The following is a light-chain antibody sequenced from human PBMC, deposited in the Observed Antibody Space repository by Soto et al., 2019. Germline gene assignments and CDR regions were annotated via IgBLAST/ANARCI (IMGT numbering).Light chain of an antibody. CDR1: QSVNIN. Sequence: EIVMTQSPATLSVSPGERATLSCRASQSVNINLAWYQQKPGQAPTLLIYGTSTRATGVPARFSGSGSGTELTLTISNLQSEEFAVYYCQQYNDWPPLTFGGGTKVAIK. CDR2: GTS. CDR3: QQYNDWPPLT. V-gene: IGKV3-15*01. J-gene: IGKJ4*01.